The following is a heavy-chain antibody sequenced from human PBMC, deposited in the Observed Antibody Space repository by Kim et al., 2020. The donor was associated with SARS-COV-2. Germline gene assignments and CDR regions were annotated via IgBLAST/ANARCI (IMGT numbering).Heavy chain of an antibody. Sequence: SQTLSLTCDISGDSVSSNSVAWNRIRQSPSRGLEWLGRTYYRSKWRNDYALSVKSRIIINPDTPKNQCSLQLNTVTPEDTAVYYCARGRFFAFDIWGQGTVVTVSS. CDR2: TYYRSKWRN. CDR1: GDSVSSNSVA. J-gene: IGHJ3*02. V-gene: IGHV6-1*01. D-gene: IGHD3-3*01. CDR3: ARGRFFAFDI.